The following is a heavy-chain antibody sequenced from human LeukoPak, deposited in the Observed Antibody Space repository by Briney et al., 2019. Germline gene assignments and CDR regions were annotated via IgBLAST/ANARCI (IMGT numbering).Heavy chain of an antibody. V-gene: IGHV3-30*18. CDR3: AKIKEQWRMSEGYFDC. Sequence: GGSLRLSCAASGFTFSTYGMHWVRQAPGKGLEWVSVISYDGNNRYYADSVKGRFTISRDNPKNTLYLQMNSLRSEDTAMYYCAKIKEQWRMSEGYFDCWGQGTLVTVSS. D-gene: IGHD1-14*01. CDR1: GFTFSTYG. J-gene: IGHJ4*02. CDR2: ISYDGNNR.